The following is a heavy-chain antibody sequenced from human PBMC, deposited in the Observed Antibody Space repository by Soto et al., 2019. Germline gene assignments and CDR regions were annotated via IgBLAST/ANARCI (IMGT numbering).Heavy chain of an antibody. Sequence: QVQLVQSGGEVRKPGASVKVSCKASGYTFTSHGISWVRQAPGQGLEWMGWISAYNGDTNYAQKLQGRVTVTTDRSTSTAYMELRSLRSEDTAVYYCARMVRGSNIDYYHYMDVWGKCTTVTVSS. CDR1: GYTFTSHG. V-gene: IGHV1-18*01. CDR2: ISAYNGDT. J-gene: IGHJ6*03. CDR3: ARMVRGSNIDYYHYMDV. D-gene: IGHD3-10*01.